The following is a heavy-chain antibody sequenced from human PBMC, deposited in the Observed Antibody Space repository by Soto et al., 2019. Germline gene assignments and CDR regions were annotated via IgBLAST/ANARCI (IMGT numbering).Heavy chain of an antibody. CDR1: GGSITNSSYY. D-gene: IGHD2-15*01. V-gene: IGHV4-39*01. CDR2: IFYSGTT. CDR3: ARHPFINSHCYYAH. Sequence: QLQLQESGPGLVKPSETLSLTCIVSGGSITNSSYYWGWIRQPPGNGLEWIGRIFYSGTTYYNPSLKSRVTRSVDTSKSHFSLKLYSVTAADTALYYCARHPFINSHCYYAHWGQGTLVTVSS. J-gene: IGHJ4*02.